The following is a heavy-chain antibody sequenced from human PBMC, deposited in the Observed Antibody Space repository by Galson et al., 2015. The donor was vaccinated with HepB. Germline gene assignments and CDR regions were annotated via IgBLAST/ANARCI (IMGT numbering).Heavy chain of an antibody. Sequence: SLRLSCAASGFTFSSYAMSWVRQAPGKGLEWVSAISGTGGSTYYADSVRGRFTISRDNSKNTVYLQMNSLKTEDTAVYYCTRCKDFGVASNDYWGQGTLVTVSS. V-gene: IGHV3-23*01. D-gene: IGHD3-3*01. CDR3: TRCKDFGVASNDY. CDR2: ISGTGGST. J-gene: IGHJ4*02. CDR1: GFTFSSYA.